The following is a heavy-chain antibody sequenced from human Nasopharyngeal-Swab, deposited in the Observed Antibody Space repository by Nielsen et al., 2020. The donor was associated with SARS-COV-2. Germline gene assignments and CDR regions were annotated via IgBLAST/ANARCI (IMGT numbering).Heavy chain of an antibody. D-gene: IGHD3-22*01. CDR3: EKESGPLTQPDTYYYDSSGYSYYYYYGMDV. Sequence: VCHAPGKGLEWVSDISGRGGSTYYADSVKGRFTISRDNSKNTLYLQMNSLRAEDTAVYYCEKESGPLTQPDTYYYDSSGYSYYYYYGMDVWGQGTTVTVSS. J-gene: IGHJ6*02. CDR2: ISGRGGST. V-gene: IGHV3-23*01.